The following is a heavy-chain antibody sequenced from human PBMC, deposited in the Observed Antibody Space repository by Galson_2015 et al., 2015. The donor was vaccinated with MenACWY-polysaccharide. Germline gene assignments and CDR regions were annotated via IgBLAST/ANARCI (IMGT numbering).Heavy chain of an antibody. V-gene: IGHV3-48*03. CDR1: GFTFSSYE. Sequence: SLRLSCAASGFTFSSYEMNWVRQAPGKGLEWVSYISSSGSTIYYADSVKGRFTISRDNAKNSLYLQMNSLRAEDTAVYYCARGMLEYYYDSSGYHRVHAFDIWGQGTMVTVSS. CDR2: ISSSGSTI. J-gene: IGHJ3*02. CDR3: ARGMLEYYYDSSGYHRVHAFDI. D-gene: IGHD3-22*01.